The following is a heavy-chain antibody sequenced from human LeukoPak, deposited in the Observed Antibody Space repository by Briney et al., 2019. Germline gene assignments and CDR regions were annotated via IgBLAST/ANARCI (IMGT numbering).Heavy chain of an antibody. CDR3: AREGDIVVVPAAMGWSGYYFDY. V-gene: IGHV3-74*01. Sequence: GGSLRLSCAASGFTFSSYWMHWVRQAPGKGLVWVSRINSDGSSTSYADSVKGRFTISRDNAKNTLYLQMNSLRAEDTAVYYCAREGDIVVVPAAMGWSGYYFDYWGQGTLVTVSS. J-gene: IGHJ4*02. CDR2: INSDGSST. CDR1: GFTFSSYW. D-gene: IGHD2-2*01.